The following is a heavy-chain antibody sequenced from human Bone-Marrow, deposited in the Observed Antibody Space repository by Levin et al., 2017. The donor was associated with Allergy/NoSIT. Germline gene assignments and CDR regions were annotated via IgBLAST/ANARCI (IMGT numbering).Heavy chain of an antibody. CDR2: VYSSGNP. Sequence: PSETLSLTCTVSGGSMTSGTYDWSWIRQLPGKGLEYIASVYSSGNPNYNPSLKTRVTVSLDTSQNQFSLKLSSVTVADTAVYYCARDPDYDRAFDIWGQGRMVIVSS. CDR3: ARDPDYDRAFDI. D-gene: IGHD3-22*01. CDR1: GGSMTSGTYD. J-gene: IGHJ3*02. V-gene: IGHV4-31*03.